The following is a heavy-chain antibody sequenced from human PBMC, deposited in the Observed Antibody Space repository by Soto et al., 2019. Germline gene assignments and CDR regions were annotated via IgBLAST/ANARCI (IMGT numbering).Heavy chain of an antibody. D-gene: IGHD3-22*01. V-gene: IGHV1-24*01. Sequence: ASVKVSCKVSGYTLTELSMHWVRQAPGKGLEWMGGFDPEDGETIYAQKFQGRVTMTEDTSTDTAYMELSSLRSEDTAVYYCATDSSGSDAFDIWGQGTMVTVSS. J-gene: IGHJ3*02. CDR3: ATDSSGSDAFDI. CDR2: FDPEDGET. CDR1: GYTLTELS.